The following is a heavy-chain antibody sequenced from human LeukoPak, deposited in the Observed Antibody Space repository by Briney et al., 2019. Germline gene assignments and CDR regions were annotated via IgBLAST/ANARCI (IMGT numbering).Heavy chain of an antibody. CDR2: IKQDGGEK. CDR1: GFTFSSYW. D-gene: IGHD2/OR15-2a*01. J-gene: IGHJ4*02. CDR3: AREKYFYSTTYYSRFDC. V-gene: IGHV3-7*04. Sequence: GGSLRLSCAASGFTFSSYWMSWVRQAPGKGLEWVANIKQDGGEKYYVDSVEGRFTISRDNAKTSLYLQMTSLRAEDTAVYYCAREKYFYSTTYYSRFDCWHRRLVVNVSS.